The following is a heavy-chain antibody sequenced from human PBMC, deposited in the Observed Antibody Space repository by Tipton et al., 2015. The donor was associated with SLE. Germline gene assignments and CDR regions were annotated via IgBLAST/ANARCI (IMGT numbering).Heavy chain of an antibody. J-gene: IGHJ3*02. CDR3: ARLPYLWQWLVRAFDI. D-gene: IGHD6-19*01. V-gene: IGHV4-4*07. Sequence: TLSLTCTVSGGSISSYYWSWIRQPPGKGLEWIGRIYTSGSTNYNPSLKSRVTMSVDTSKNQFSLKLSSVTAADTAVYYCARLPYLWQWLVRAFDIWGQGTMVTVSS. CDR2: IYTSGST. CDR1: GGSISSYY.